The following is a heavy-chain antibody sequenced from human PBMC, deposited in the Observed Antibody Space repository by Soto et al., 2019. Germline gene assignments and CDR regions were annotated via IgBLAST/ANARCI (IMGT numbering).Heavy chain of an antibody. CDR1: GGSISSGGYS. Sequence: PSETLSLTCAVSGGSISSGGYSWSWIRQPPGKGLEWIGYIYHSGSTYYNPSLKSRVTISVDRSKNQFSLKLSSVTAADTAVYYCASGLHTRYYGMDVWGQGTTVTVSS. V-gene: IGHV4-30-2*01. J-gene: IGHJ6*02. CDR2: IYHSGST. CDR3: ASGLHTRYYGMDV. D-gene: IGHD2-15*01.